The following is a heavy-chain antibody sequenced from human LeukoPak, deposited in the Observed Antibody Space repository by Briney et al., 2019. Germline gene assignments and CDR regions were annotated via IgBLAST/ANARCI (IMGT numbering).Heavy chain of an antibody. V-gene: IGHV4-4*07. CDR2: IYSSGNT. Sequence: NTSETLSLTCTVSGGSISSHYWTWIRQPAGKGLEWIGRIYSSGNTNYNPSLKSRVTMSLDTSKNQFSLKLSSVTAADTAVYYCARMTYPQGLWAFDIWGQGTMVTVSS. D-gene: IGHD3/OR15-3a*01. J-gene: IGHJ3*02. CDR1: GGSISSHY. CDR3: ARMTYPQGLWAFDI.